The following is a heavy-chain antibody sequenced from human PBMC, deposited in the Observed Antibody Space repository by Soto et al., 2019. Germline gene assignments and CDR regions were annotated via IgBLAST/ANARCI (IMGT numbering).Heavy chain of an antibody. CDR2: IYKIATT. D-gene: IGHD3-10*01. J-gene: IGHJ5*01. CDR1: GDSISNLYYF. V-gene: IGHV4-30-4*02. CDR3: ATGRECLNGRCFQNWFES. Sequence: SETLSLPCSGSGDSISNLYYFWAWIRQPPGQALEYIGYIYKIATTYYNPSFESRVAISVDTSKSQFSLNVTSVTAADTSVYFCATGRECLNGRCFQNWFES.